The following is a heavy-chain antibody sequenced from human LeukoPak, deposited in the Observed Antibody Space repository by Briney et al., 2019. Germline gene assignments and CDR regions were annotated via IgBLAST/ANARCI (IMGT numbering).Heavy chain of an antibody. Sequence: PSETLSLTCAVYGGSFSGYYWSWIRQPPGKGLEWIGEINHSGSTNYNPSLKSRVTISVDTSKNQFSLKLSSVTAADTAVYYCARGALEWLQGYYYYYMDVWGKGTTVTVSS. J-gene: IGHJ6*03. CDR2: INHSGST. D-gene: IGHD5-12*01. V-gene: IGHV4-34*01. CDR3: ARGALEWLQGYYYYYMDV. CDR1: GGSFSGYY.